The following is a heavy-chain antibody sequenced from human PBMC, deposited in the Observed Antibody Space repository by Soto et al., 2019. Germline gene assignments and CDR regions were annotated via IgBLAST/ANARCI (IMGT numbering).Heavy chain of an antibody. V-gene: IGHV3-23*01. Sequence: GGSLRLSCAASGFTFSSYAMSWVRQAPGKGLQWVAAISGSGGSTYYAYSVKGRVTISRVNSKNTLYLQMNSLTAEDTALYYVGKNGNLGWYVSHSPYCFDYRGQGTQVHVS. J-gene: IGHJ4*02. CDR2: ISGSGGST. CDR1: GFTFSSYA. CDR3: GKNGNLGWYVSHSPYCFDY. D-gene: IGHD6-19*01.